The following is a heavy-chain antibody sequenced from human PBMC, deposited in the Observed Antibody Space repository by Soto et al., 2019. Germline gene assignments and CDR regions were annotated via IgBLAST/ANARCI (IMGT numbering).Heavy chain of an antibody. J-gene: IGHJ3*02. CDR2: ISSSSSYT. CDR1: GGSISSGSYY. CDR3: ARDGGWMGAAAIKDAFDI. Sequence: LSLTCTVSGGSISSGSYYWGWIRQAPGKGLEWVSYISSSSSYTNYADSVKGRFTISRDNAKNSLYLQMNSLRAEDTAVYYCARDGGWMGAAAIKDAFDIWGQGTMVTVSS. V-gene: IGHV3-11*06. D-gene: IGHD6-13*01.